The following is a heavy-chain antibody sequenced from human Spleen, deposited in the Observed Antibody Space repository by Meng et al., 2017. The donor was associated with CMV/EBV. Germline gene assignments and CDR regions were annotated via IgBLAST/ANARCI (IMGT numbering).Heavy chain of an antibody. J-gene: IGHJ3*02. D-gene: IGHD4-23*01. CDR3: AKDTHYGGNSWAAFDI. Sequence: GESLKISCAASGFTFSSYWMHWVRQAPGKGLVWVSRINSDGSSTSYADSVKGRFTISRDNAKNSLYLQMNSLRAEDMALYYCAKDTHYGGNSWAAFDIWGQGTMVTVSS. V-gene: IGHV3-74*01. CDR1: GFTFSSYW. CDR2: INSDGSST.